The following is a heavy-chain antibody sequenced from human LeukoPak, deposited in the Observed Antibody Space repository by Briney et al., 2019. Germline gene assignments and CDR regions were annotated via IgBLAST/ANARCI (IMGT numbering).Heavy chain of an antibody. CDR3: ARVIAAAGTGGYYYYYGMDV. V-gene: IGHV4-59*01. J-gene: IGHJ6*02. Sequence: PSETLSLTCTVSGGPISSYYWSWIRQPPGKGLEWIGYIYYSGSTNYNPSLKSRVTISVDTSKNQFSLKLSSVTAADTAVYYCARVIAAAGTGGYYYYYGMDVWGQGTTVTVSS. D-gene: IGHD6-13*01. CDR1: GGPISSYY. CDR2: IYYSGST.